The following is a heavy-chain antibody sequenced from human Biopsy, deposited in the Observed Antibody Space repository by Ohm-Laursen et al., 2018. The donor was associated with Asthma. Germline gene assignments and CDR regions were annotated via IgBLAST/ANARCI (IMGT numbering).Heavy chain of an antibody. J-gene: IGHJ4*02. CDR2: ISYDGSNK. D-gene: IGHD6-19*01. V-gene: IGHV3-30*03. Sequence: SLRLSCAASGFTFSSFGMHWVRQAPGKGLEWVACISYDGSNKYYADSVKGRSTISRDNSKNTLYLQMNSLRAEDTAVYYRSREEPTSGWYQGSILRWGQGTLVTVSS. CDR1: GFTFSSFG. CDR3: SREEPTSGWYQGSILR.